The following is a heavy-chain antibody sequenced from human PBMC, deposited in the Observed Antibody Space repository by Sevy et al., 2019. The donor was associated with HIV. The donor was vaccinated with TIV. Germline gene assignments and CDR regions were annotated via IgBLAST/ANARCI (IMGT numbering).Heavy chain of an antibody. CDR2: IRSKAYGGTT. CDR1: GFTFGDYA. J-gene: IGHJ6*02. D-gene: IGHD3-3*01. V-gene: IGHV3-49*04. CDR3: TREPATYYDFWSGYYKMHYYGMDV. Sequence: GGSLRLSCTASGFTFGDYAMSWVRQAPGKGLEWVGFIRSKAYGGTTEYAASVKGRFTISRDDSKSIAYLQMNSLKTEDTAVYYCTREPATYYDFWSGYYKMHYYGMDVWGQGTTVTVSS.